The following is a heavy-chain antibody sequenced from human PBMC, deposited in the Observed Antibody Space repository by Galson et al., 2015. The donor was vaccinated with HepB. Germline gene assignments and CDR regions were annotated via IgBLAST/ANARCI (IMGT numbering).Heavy chain of an antibody. D-gene: IGHD3-3*01. J-gene: IGHJ6*02. CDR2: IIPIFGTA. Sequence: SVKVSCKASGGTFSSYAISWVRQAPGQGLEWMGGIIPIFGTANYAQKFQGRVTITADESTSTAYMELSSLRSEDTAVYYCARGDPRDGPYYDFWSGYYYYYGMDVWGQGTTVTVSS. CDR1: GGTFSSYA. V-gene: IGHV1-69*13. CDR3: ARGDPRDGPYYDFWSGYYYYYGMDV.